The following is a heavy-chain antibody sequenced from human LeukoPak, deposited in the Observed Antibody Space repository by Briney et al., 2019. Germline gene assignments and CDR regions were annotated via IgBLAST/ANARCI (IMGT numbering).Heavy chain of an antibody. Sequence: SETLSLTCTVSGGSISSSSYYWGWIRQPPGKGPEWIGSIYYSGSTYYNPSLKSRVTISVDTSKNQFSLKLSSVTAADTAVYYCARSTYYDYVWGSYRPFDYWGQGTLVTVSS. CDR1: GGSISSSSYY. D-gene: IGHD3-16*02. CDR3: ARSTYYDYVWGSYRPFDY. CDR2: IYYSGST. J-gene: IGHJ4*02. V-gene: IGHV4-39*01.